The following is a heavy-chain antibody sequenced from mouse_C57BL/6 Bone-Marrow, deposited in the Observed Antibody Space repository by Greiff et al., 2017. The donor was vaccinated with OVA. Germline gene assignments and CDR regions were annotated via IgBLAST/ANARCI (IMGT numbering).Heavy chain of an antibody. D-gene: IGHD2-5*01. J-gene: IGHJ3*01. CDR2: INPSSGYT. V-gene: IGHV1-4*01. Sequence: QVQLQQSGAELARPGASVKMSCKASGYTFTSYTMHWVKQRPGQGLEWIGYINPSSGYTKYNQKFKDKATLTADKSSSTAYMQLNSLTSEDSAVYYCARREGYSNYVGAYWGQGTLVTVSA. CDR1: GYTFTSYT. CDR3: ARREGYSNYVGAY.